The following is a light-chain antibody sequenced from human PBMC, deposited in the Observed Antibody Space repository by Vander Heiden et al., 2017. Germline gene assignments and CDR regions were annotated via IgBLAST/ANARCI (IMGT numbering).Light chain of an antibody. Sequence: DIQIPQSPSSLSASVGDRVTITCRASQGISNYLAWYQQKPGKVPKLLIYAASTLQSGVPSRFSGSGSGTDFTLTISSLQPEDVATYYCQKYNSASWTFGQGTKVEIK. CDR3: QKYNSASWT. CDR2: AAS. J-gene: IGKJ1*01. CDR1: QGISNY. V-gene: IGKV1-27*01.